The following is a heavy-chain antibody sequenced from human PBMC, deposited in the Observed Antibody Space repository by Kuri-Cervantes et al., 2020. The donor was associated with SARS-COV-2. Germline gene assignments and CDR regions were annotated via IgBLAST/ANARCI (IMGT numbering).Heavy chain of an antibody. CDR3: AREIERGTVVIAYMGYFDY. CDR1: GYTFTAYY. Sequence: ASVKVSCKASGYTFTAYYIHWVRQAPGQGLEWMGWINPNTGGTDYAQKLQGRVTMTTDTSTSTAYMELRSLRSDDTAVYYCAREIERGTVVIAYMGYFDYWGQGTLVTVSS. V-gene: IGHV1-2*02. CDR2: INPNTGGT. J-gene: IGHJ4*02. D-gene: IGHD4-23*01.